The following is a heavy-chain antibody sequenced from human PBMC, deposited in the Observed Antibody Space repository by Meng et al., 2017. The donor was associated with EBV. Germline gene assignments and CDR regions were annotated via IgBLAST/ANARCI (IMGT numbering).Heavy chain of an antibody. J-gene: IGHJ4*02. V-gene: IGHV1-2*06. CDR1: VYTFTGYY. CDR2: INPNSGGT. CDR3: ARVGIAVAGTGDY. Sequence: QLWQSGAECKKPGPSVMASCKASVYTFTGYYMHWVRQAPGQGLEWMGRINPNSGGTNYAQKFQGRVTMTRDTSISTAYMELSRLRSDDTAVYYRARVGIAVAGTGDYWGQGTLVTVSS. D-gene: IGHD6-19*01.